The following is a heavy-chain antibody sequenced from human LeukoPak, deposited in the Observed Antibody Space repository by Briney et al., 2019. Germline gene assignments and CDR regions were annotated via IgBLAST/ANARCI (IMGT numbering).Heavy chain of an antibody. J-gene: IGHJ6*02. V-gene: IGHV3-23*01. CDR2: ISGGST. CDR3: AKDRYGSGSYGMDV. Sequence: PGGSLRLSCAASGFTFSSYAMNWVRQAPGKGLEWVSTISGGSTYYADSVKGRFTISRDNSKNTLYLQMNSLRDEDTAVYHCAKDRYGSGSYGMDVWGQGTTVTVSS. D-gene: IGHD3-10*01. CDR1: GFTFSSYA.